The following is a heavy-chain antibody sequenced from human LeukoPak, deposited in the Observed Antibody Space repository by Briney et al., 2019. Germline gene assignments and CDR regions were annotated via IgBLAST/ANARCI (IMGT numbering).Heavy chain of an antibody. CDR1: RGTFSSYA. CDR3: ARVGAVITPYYYYYYYMDV. CDR2: IIPIFATA. V-gene: IGHV1-69*05. Sequence: ASVNVSCNVSRGTFSSYAISWVRPPPGQGLEWMGGIIPIFATANYAQKFQGRVTITTDESTSTAYMELSSLRSGDTAVYYCARVGAVITPYYYYYYYMDVWGKGTTVTVSS. J-gene: IGHJ6*03. D-gene: IGHD3-22*01.